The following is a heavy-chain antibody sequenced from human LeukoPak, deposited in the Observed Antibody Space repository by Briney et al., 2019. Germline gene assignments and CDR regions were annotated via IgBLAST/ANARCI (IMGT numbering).Heavy chain of an antibody. D-gene: IGHD3-16*01. J-gene: IGHJ4*02. V-gene: IGHV4-59*08. CDR1: GGSISSYY. CDR2: IYYSGST. CDR3: VKVGGRSGSRHFDR. Sequence: SETLSLTCTVSGGSISSYYWSWIRQPPGKGLEWIGYIYYSGSTNYNPSLKSRVAISLDTSNNQFSLRLNSVTAADTAMYYCVKVGGRSGSRHFDRWGQGTLVTVSS.